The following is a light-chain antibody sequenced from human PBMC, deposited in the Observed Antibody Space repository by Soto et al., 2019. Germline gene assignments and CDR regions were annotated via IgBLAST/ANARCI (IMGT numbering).Light chain of an antibody. Sequence: EIVMTQSPATLSVSPGERATLSCRASQSVSSSLAWYQQKPGQAPRLLIYGASTRATGIPARFSGSGSGTEFTHNISRLQSEDFAVYYCQQYSNGYTFGQGTKLEIK. V-gene: IGKV3-15*01. CDR2: GAS. CDR3: QQYSNGYT. CDR1: QSVSSS. J-gene: IGKJ2*01.